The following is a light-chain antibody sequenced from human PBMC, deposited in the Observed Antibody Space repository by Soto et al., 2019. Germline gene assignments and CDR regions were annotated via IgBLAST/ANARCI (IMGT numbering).Light chain of an antibody. CDR2: GAS. V-gene: IGKV3-15*01. J-gene: IGKJ1*01. Sequence: EIVMTQSPDTLSVSPGDRATLCCRASQSVSSNLAWYQQKPGQAPRLLIYGASTRATGIPARFSVSGSGTEFTLTISSLQSEDFAVYCCQQYKNWPRTFGQGTKVDIK. CDR3: QQYKNWPRT. CDR1: QSVSSN.